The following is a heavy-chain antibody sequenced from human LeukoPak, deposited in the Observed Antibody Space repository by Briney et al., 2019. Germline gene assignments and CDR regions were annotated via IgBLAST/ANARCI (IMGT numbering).Heavy chain of an antibody. Sequence: ASVKVSCKGSGYTFTNYAVHWVRQAPGQRLEWLGWINPGNGDTKYSQNFQGRVTVTSDTSAATAYVELNSLTSEDTAVYYCARERWHCRVNCYSVYYYALDVRGQGTTVTVSS. CDR1: GYTFTNYA. D-gene: IGHD2-15*01. CDR2: INPGNGDT. V-gene: IGHV1-3*01. CDR3: ARERWHCRVNCYSVYYYALDV. J-gene: IGHJ6*02.